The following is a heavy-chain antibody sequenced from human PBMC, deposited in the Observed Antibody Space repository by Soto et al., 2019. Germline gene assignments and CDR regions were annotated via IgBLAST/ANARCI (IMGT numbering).Heavy chain of an antibody. J-gene: IGHJ5*02. D-gene: IGHD6-13*01. CDR2: INAGNGNT. CDR1: GYTYTSYA. Sequence: GASVKVSCKASGYTYTSYAMHWVRKAPGQRLEWMGWINAGNGNTKYSQKFQGRVTITRDTSASTAYMELSSLRSEDTAVYYCARVTGEMVPPPRGFDPWGQGTLVTVSS. CDR3: ARVTGEMVPPPRGFDP. V-gene: IGHV1-3*01.